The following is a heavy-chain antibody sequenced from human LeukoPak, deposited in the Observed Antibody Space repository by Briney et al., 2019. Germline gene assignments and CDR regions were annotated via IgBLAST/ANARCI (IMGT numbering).Heavy chain of an antibody. CDR2: INSDGSST. V-gene: IGHV3-74*01. J-gene: IGHJ5*02. Sequence: GGSLRLSCAASGFTFSSYWMHWVRQAPGKGLVWVSRINSDGSSTSYADSVKGRFTISRDNAKNTLYLQMNSLRAEDTAVYYCARENVASQRNNWFDPWGQGTLVTVSS. CDR1: GFTFSSYW. CDR3: ARENVASQRNNWFDP. D-gene: IGHD2-21*01.